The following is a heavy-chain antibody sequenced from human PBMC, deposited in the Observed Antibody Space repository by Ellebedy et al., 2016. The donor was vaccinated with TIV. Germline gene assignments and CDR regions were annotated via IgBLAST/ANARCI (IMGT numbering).Heavy chain of an antibody. D-gene: IGHD4-17*01. CDR2: ISYDGSNK. J-gene: IGHJ5*02. CDR3: ARDPLTTVTTFGWFDP. V-gene: IGHV3-30-3*01. CDR1: GFTFSSYA. Sequence: GESLKISCAASGFTFSSYAMHWVRQAPGKGLEWVAVISYDGSNKYYADSVKGRFTISRDNSKNTLYLQMNSLRAEDTAVYYCARDPLTTVTTFGWFDPWGQGTLVTVSS.